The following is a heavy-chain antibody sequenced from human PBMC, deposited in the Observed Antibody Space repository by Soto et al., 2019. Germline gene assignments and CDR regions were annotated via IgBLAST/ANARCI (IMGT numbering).Heavy chain of an antibody. V-gene: IGHV2-26*01. CDR2: IFSNDAK. J-gene: IGHJ4*02. D-gene: IGHD3-10*01. CDR3: ARIRGWGWLGPNDY. CDR1: GFSLSNARMS. Sequence: QVTLKESGPVLVKPTETLTLTCTVSGFSLSNARMSVSWIRQPPGKALEWLAHIFSNDAKSYNASLKSRLTISKDTSKSQVVLTMTNMDPVDTATYYFARIRGWGWLGPNDYWGQGTLVPVSS.